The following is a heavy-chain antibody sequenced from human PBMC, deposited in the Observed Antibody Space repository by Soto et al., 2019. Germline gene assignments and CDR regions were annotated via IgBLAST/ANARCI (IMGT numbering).Heavy chain of an antibody. V-gene: IGHV3-23*01. J-gene: IGHJ4*02. CDR3: AKETHRYGDYLDH. Sequence: GGSLRLSCAASGFTFNTYAMTWVRQPPGKGLEWVSTISGSGDGTYYADSVKGRFTISRDNSKNTVYLQMNSLGAEDTAVYYCAKETHRYGDYLDHWGQGTQVTVSS. CDR1: GFTFNTYA. D-gene: IGHD4-17*01. CDR2: ISGSGDGT.